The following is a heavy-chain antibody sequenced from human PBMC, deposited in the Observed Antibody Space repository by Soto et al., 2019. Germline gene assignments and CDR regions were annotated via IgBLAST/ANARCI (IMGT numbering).Heavy chain of an antibody. D-gene: IGHD3-22*01. V-gene: IGHV4-30-4*01. CDR1: GGSISSGDYY. Sequence: SETLSLTCTVSGGSISSGDYYWSWIRQPPGKGLEWIGYIYYSGSTYYNPSLKSRVTISVDTSKNQFSLKLSSVTAADAAVYYCARDGYYFHWFDPWGQGTLVTVSS. CDR3: ARDGYYFHWFDP. J-gene: IGHJ5*02. CDR2: IYYSGST.